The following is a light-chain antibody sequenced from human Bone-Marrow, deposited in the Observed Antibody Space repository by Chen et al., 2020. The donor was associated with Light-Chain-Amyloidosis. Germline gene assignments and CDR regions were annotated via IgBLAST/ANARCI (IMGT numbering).Light chain of an antibody. CDR2: VNQDGTH. Sequence: QLVLTQSPSASASLGASVKLTCILSSGHRTYPIAWHQRQPGKGPRYLMLVNQDGTHTKGDGIPDRFSGSISGAERYLPIASLRSEDEADYYCQTWGSGVHVLFGGGTRLSVL. CDR3: QTWGSGVHVL. V-gene: IGLV4-69*01. J-gene: IGLJ2*01. CDR1: SGHRTYP.